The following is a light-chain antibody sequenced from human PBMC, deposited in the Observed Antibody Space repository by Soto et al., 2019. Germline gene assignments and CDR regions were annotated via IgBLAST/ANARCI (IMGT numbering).Light chain of an antibody. CDR1: QSVGNN. J-gene: IGKJ4*01. CDR2: EAS. Sequence: EIVLTQSPATLSLSPGERATLSCRASQSVGNNLAWYQQKPGQAPGLLIYEASTRATGIPARFSGSGSGTDFTLTISSLEPEAVAVYYCQQHAHWPLTFGGGTKVEIK. CDR3: QQHAHWPLT. V-gene: IGKV3-11*01.